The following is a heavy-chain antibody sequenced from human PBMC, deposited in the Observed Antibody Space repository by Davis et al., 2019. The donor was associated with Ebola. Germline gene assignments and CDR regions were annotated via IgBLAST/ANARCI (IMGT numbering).Heavy chain of an antibody. J-gene: IGHJ3*02. CDR1: GYTFNLYG. Sequence: ASVKVSCKASGYTFNLYGISWVRQAPGQGLEWMGWISAYNGNTNYAQRFQDRVTMTTDTATNTAYMEVRGLRSDDTAVYYCARVGVSISGSYYKYDAFDIWGQGTMVTVSS. CDR2: ISAYNGNT. CDR3: ARVGVSISGSYYKYDAFDI. V-gene: IGHV1-18*01. D-gene: IGHD1-26*01.